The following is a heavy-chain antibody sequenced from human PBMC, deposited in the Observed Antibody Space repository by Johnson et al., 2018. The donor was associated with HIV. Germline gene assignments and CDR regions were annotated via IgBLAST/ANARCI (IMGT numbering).Heavy chain of an antibody. J-gene: IGHJ3*02. V-gene: IGHV3-11*04. CDR3: ARSKDCSVGTCPDAFDI. CDR2: ISSSGTTI. D-gene: IGHD2-15*01. CDR1: GFTFSDYY. Sequence: QVQLVESGGGLVKPGGSLRLSCVASGFTFSDYYMSWIRQAPGKGLEWVSYISSSGTTIYSADSVQGRFTTSRDNAKNSLYLQMNSLRAEDTAVYYCARSKDCSVGTCPDAFDIWGKGTLVMVSS.